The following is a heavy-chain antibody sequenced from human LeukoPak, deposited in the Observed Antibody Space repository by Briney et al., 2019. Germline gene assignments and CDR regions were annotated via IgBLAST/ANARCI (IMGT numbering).Heavy chain of an antibody. CDR1: GYSFTSYW. Sequence: GESLKISCKGSGYSFTSYWIGWVRQMPGKGLEWMGIIYPGDSDTRYSPSFQGQVTIPADKSISTAYLQWSSLKASDTAMYYCARQKGIAVAGTSPFNWFDPWGQGTLVTVSS. CDR2: IYPGDSDT. J-gene: IGHJ5*02. CDR3: ARQKGIAVAGTSPFNWFDP. V-gene: IGHV5-51*01. D-gene: IGHD6-19*01.